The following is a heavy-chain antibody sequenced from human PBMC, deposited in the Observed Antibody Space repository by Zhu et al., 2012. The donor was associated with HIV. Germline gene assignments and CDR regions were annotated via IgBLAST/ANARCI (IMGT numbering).Heavy chain of an antibody. Sequence: EERLVDSGGGAVQPGESLRLSCAASGFPFDDYGMHWVRQAPGKAPEWVSFISWNSYTQYTDSVRGRLTMSRDDRRYFVYLQMTNLRPEDSAVYYCGKDLEWNAWPRGIVNVWGKRDQRSSSPQ. CDR2: ISWNSYT. CDR1: GFPFDDYG. D-gene: IGHD1-1*01. V-gene: IGHV3-43D*04. J-gene: IGHJ6*04. CDR3: GKDLEWNAWPRGIVNV.